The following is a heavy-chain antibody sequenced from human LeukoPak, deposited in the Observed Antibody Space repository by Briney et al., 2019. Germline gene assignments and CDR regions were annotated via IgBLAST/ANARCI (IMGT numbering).Heavy chain of an antibody. CDR2: IYNSGST. V-gene: IGHV4-59*08. CDR1: GGSISNYD. J-gene: IGHJ1*01. D-gene: IGHD3-9*01. CDR3: ARQESYDILTGYYFFQY. Sequence: PSETLSLTCTVSGGSISNYDWSWIRQFPGKGLEWTGYIYNSGSTNYNPSLKSRVTISVDTSKNQFSLKLRSVTAADTAVYYCARQESYDILTGYYFFQYWGQGTLVTVSS.